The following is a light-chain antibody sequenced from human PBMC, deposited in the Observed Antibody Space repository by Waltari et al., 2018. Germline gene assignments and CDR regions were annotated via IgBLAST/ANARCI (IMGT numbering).Light chain of an antibody. CDR1: SGHSSNI. CDR2: VNSDGSH. CDR3: QTGGHGTWV. Sequence: QLVLTQSPSASPSLGASVKLTCTLDSGHSSNIIAWLQQQPEKGPRYLLKVNSDGSHSKGAEIPDRFSGSSSGPERYLIISRVQSEDEADYYCQTGGHGTWVFGGGTKLTVL. J-gene: IGLJ3*02. V-gene: IGLV4-69*01.